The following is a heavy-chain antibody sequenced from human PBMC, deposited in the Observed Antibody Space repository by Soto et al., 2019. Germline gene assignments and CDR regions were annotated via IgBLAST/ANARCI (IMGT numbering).Heavy chain of an antibody. CDR2: ISYDGSNK. Sequence: LPCAASGFPFSSYGMHWVRQAPGKGLEWMAVISYDGSNKYYADSVKGRFTISRDNSKNTLYLQMNSLRSEDTAVYYCASANCSGGSCYSVESYYYYYMDVWGKGTTVTVSS. V-gene: IGHV3-30*03. CDR1: GFPFSSYG. J-gene: IGHJ6*03. D-gene: IGHD2-15*01. CDR3: ASANCSGGSCYSVESYYYYYMDV.